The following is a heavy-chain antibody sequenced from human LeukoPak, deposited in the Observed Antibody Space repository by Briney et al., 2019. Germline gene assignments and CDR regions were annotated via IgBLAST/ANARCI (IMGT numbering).Heavy chain of an antibody. V-gene: IGHV3-53*01. CDR2: IYSGGST. J-gene: IGHJ4*02. CDR1: GFTVSSNY. D-gene: IGHD1-26*01. CDR3: ARVLRASIDY. Sequence: GGSLRPSCAASGFTVSSNYMSWVRQAPGKGLEWVSVIYSGGSTYYADSVKGRFTISRDNSKNTLYLQMNSLRAEDTAVYYCARVLRASIDYWGQGTLVTVSS.